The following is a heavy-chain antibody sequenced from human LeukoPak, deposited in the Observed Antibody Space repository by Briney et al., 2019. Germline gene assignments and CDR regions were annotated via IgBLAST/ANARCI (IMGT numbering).Heavy chain of an antibody. Sequence: SETLSLTXAVSGYSISSGYYWGWFRQPPGKGLEWIGSIYHSGSTYYNPSLKSRVTISVDTSKNQFSLKLSSVTAADTAVYYCARRGGLRFLEWLLKAWGQGTLVTVSS. CDR2: IYHSGST. D-gene: IGHD3-3*01. CDR3: ARRGGLRFLEWLLKA. V-gene: IGHV4-38-2*01. J-gene: IGHJ5*02. CDR1: GYSISSGYY.